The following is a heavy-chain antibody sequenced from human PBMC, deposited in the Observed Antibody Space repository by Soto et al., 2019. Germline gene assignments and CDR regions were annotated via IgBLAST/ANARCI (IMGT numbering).Heavy chain of an antibody. CDR3: ARACSSTSCYDVFDS. D-gene: IGHD2-2*01. CDR2: IYTSGST. J-gene: IGHJ4*02. Sequence: SETLSLTCTVSGGSISSYYWSWIRQPAGKGLQWIGRIYTSGSTNYNPSLKSRVTMSVDTSKNQFSLKLSSVTTADTAVYYCARACSSTSCYDVFDSWGQGTLVTVSS. CDR1: GGSISSYY. V-gene: IGHV4-4*07.